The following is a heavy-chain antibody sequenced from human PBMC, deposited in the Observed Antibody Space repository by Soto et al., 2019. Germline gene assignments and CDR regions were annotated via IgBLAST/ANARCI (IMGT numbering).Heavy chain of an antibody. CDR3: AKACGWFDP. Sequence: EVQLLESGGDLVHPGGSLSLSCAASGFTFPSYAMTWVRQAPEKGLEWVSSISASGGTTYYPDSVKGRFTISRDNSKNTLFLQMNSLRADDTAVYYCAKACGWFDPWGQGTLVTVSS. V-gene: IGHV3-23*01. J-gene: IGHJ5*02. D-gene: IGHD1-26*01. CDR1: GFTFPSYA. CDR2: ISASGGTT.